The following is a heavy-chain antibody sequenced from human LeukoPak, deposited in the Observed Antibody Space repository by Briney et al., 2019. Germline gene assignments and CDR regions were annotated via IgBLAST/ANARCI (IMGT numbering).Heavy chain of an antibody. D-gene: IGHD6-19*01. Sequence: GGSLRLSCAASGFTFSSCAMNWVRQAPGKGLEWVTVLSGSGGSMSYADSVKGRFTISRDNSKNTLYLQMNSLRAEDTALYYCAKDPVVYHGGSGWHYFDYWGQGTLVTVSS. CDR2: LSGSGGSM. J-gene: IGHJ4*02. CDR1: GFTFSSCA. CDR3: AKDPVVYHGGSGWHYFDY. V-gene: IGHV3-23*01.